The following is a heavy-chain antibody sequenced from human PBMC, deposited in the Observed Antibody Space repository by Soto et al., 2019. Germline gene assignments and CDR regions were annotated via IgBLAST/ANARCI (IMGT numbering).Heavy chain of an antibody. J-gene: IGHJ4*02. CDR2: LYWDADK. Sequence: QITLKASGPALVKPTQTLTLTCSYSGFSLSSIGAGVAWFRQSPGKALEWLTFLYWDADKPYRPSLKSRLNIPKHTTKNQVGLTLTNMDPRDTATCYCARLVFADITYYFDYWPQGTLLSVSS. D-gene: IGHD3-10*02. CDR3: ARLVFADITYYFDY. CDR1: GFSLSSIGAG. V-gene: IGHV2-5*02.